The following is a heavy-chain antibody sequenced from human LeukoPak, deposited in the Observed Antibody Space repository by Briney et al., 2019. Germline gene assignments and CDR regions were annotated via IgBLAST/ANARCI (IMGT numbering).Heavy chain of an antibody. D-gene: IGHD3-16*01. V-gene: IGHV4-38-2*01. CDR1: GYSISSGYY. Sequence: SETLSLTCAVSGYSISSGYYWGWIRQPPGKGLELIGSIHHSGNTYYNASLKSRVTISVDTSKNQLSLKLSSVTAADTAVYYCARTVYMGGRGGFYFDHWGQGTLVTVSS. CDR2: IHHSGNT. CDR3: ARTVYMGGRGGFYFDH. J-gene: IGHJ4*02.